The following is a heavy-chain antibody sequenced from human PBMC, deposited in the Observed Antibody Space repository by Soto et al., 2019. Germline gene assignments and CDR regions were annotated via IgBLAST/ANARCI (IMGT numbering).Heavy chain of an antibody. CDR3: ARGRKRITMIVVVQSFDY. CDR1: GGSFSGYY. D-gene: IGHD3-22*01. Sequence: SETLSLTCAVYGGSFSGYYWSWIRQPPGKGLEWIGEINHSGSTNYNPSLKSRVTISVDTSKNQFSLKLSSVTAADTAVYYCARGRKRITMIVVVQSFDYWGQGTLVTVSS. CDR2: INHSGST. J-gene: IGHJ4*02. V-gene: IGHV4-34*01.